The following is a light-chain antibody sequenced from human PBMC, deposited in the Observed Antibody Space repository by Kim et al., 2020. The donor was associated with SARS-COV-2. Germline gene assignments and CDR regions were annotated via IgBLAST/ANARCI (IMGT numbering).Light chain of an antibody. J-gene: IGKJ1*01. CDR1: QNADSW. CDR3: QQYNTYPWT. CDR2: KAS. Sequence: DIQMTQSPSTLSASVGDRVTITCRASQNADSWLAWYQQKPGKAPNLLIYKASSLESGVPSRFSGSGSGTEFTLTIGSLQPDDFATYYCQQYNTYPWTFGQGTKVDIK. V-gene: IGKV1-5*03.